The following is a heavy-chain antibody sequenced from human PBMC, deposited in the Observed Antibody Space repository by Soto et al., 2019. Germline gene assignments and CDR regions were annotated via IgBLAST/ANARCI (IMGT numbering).Heavy chain of an antibody. CDR1: GFTFSGSD. V-gene: IGHV3-73*02. CDR3: ARPFSWSYGMDA. CDR2: IRSKPNNFAT. Sequence: EVQLVQSGGGLVQPGGSLKLSWSASGFTFSGSDIHWVRQASGRGLEWLGRIRSKPNNFATGYGESVRGRVTFSRDDSQNTAYLQLNGLKRADTAVYYCARPFSWSYGMDAWGLGTTVTVS. J-gene: IGHJ6*02. D-gene: IGHD3-3*01.